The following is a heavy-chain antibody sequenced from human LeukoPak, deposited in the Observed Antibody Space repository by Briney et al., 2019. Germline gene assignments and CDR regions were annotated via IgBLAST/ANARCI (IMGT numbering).Heavy chain of an antibody. CDR3: APVPYYYDSSGYYPTDAFDI. J-gene: IGHJ3*02. D-gene: IGHD3-22*01. CDR2: INPNSGGT. Sequence: ASVKVSCKASGYTFTGYYMHWVRQAPGQGLEWMGWINPNSGGTNYAQNFQGRVTMARDTSISTAYMELSRLRSDDTAVYYCAPVPYYYDSSGYYPTDAFDIWGQGTMVTVSS. V-gene: IGHV1-2*02. CDR1: GYTFTGYY.